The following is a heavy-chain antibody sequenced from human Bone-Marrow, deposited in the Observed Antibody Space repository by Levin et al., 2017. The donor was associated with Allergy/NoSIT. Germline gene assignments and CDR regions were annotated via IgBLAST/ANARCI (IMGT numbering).Heavy chain of an antibody. CDR1: GGSFNTYY. CDR3: ATGGGISIDY. J-gene: IGHJ4*02. CDR2: INHRGST. V-gene: IGHV4-34*01. D-gene: IGHD3-16*01. Sequence: SETLSLTCAVYGGSFNTYYWSWIRQPPGKGLEWIGEINHRGSTNYSPSLKSRVTISVDTSKNQFSLKLSSVTAADTAVYYCATGGGISIDYWGPGTLVTVSS.